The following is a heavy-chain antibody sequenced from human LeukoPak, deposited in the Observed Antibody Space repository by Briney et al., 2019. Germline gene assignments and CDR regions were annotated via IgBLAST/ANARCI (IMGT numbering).Heavy chain of an antibody. V-gene: IGHV3-48*04. CDR3: ATIKKGLAVAGPFDY. CDR1: GFTFSSYA. J-gene: IGHJ4*02. D-gene: IGHD6-19*01. CDR2: ISSSGSTI. Sequence: GGSLRPSCAASGFTFSSYAMSWVRQAPGKGLEWVSYISSSGSTIYYADSVKGRFTISRDNAKNSLYLQMNSLRAEDTAVYYCATIKKGLAVAGPFDYWGQGTLVTVSS.